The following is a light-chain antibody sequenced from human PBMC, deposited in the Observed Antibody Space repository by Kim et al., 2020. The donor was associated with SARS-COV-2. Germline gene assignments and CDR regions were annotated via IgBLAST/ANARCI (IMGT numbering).Light chain of an antibody. CDR3: QQYDRYPRA. V-gene: IGKV1D-16*01. J-gene: IGKJ1*01. CDR2: SAS. Sequence: DIQMTQSPSSLSASVGDRVTITCRASQGISSWLAWYQQKPEKASKCLLYSASSLQSWVPSRFSGSGSGTDFTLTISNLQPEDFATYYCQQYDRYPRAFGQGTRVEI. CDR1: QGISSW.